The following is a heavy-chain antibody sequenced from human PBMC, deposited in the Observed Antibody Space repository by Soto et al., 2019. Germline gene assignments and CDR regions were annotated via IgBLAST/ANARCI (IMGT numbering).Heavy chain of an antibody. J-gene: IGHJ6*03. CDR2: ISGSGGST. V-gene: IGHV3-23*01. Sequence: GGSLRLSCAASGFTFSSYAMSWVRQAPGKGLEWVSAISGSGGSTYYADSVKGRFTISRDNSKNTLYLQMNSLRAEDTAVYYCAKNGYSYYYYYYMDVWGKGTTVTVSS. CDR3: AKNGYSYYYYYYMDV. CDR1: GFTFSSYA. D-gene: IGHD5-12*01.